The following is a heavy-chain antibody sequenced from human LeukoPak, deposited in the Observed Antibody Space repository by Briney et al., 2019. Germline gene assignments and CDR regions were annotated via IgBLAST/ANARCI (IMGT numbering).Heavy chain of an antibody. V-gene: IGHV3-21*01. D-gene: IGHD3-22*01. CDR1: GFTFSSYS. CDR2: ISSSSSYI. CDR3: ARFPEGGLYYDSSGYYPNFDY. Sequence: SGGSLRLSCAASGFTFSSYSMNWVRQAPGKGLEWVSSISSSSSYIYYADSVKGRFTISRDNAKNSLYLQMNSLRAEDTAVYYCARFPEGGLYYDSSGYYPNFDYWGQGALVTVSS. J-gene: IGHJ4*02.